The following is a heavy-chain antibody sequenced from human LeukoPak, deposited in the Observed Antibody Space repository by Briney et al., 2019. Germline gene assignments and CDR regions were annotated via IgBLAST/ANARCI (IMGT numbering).Heavy chain of an antibody. CDR3: TGGNDY. V-gene: IGHV3-73*01. CDR1: GFIFSDSA. Sequence: GGSLRLSCAASGFIFSDSAIQWVRQASGKGLEWVGRIRSKTNSYATAYGASVKGRFTFSRDDSKNTAYLQMNSLKIEDTAVYYCTGGNDYWGQGTLVTVSS. D-gene: IGHD4-23*01. J-gene: IGHJ4*02. CDR2: IRSKTNSYAT.